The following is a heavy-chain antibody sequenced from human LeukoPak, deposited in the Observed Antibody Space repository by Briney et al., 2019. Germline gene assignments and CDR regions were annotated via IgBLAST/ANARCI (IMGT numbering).Heavy chain of an antibody. CDR2: ISYDGSNN. CDR3: ARVGVVRGWYGAGSVDY. Sequence: TGGSLRLSCAASGFTFSHYGMHWVRQAPGKGLEWVAVISYDGSNNYYADSVKGRFTISRDNAKNSLYLQMNSLRAEDTAVYYCARVGVVRGWYGAGSVDYWGQGTLVTVSS. V-gene: IGHV3-30*03. D-gene: IGHD6-19*01. J-gene: IGHJ4*02. CDR1: GFTFSHYG.